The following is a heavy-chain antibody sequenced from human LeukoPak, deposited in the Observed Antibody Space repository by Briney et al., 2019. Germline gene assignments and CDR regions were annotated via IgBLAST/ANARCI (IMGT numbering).Heavy chain of an antibody. CDR2: IHSSGKT. V-gene: IGHV4-59*01. CDR3: ARDKYVYSSSSRSLDV. J-gene: IGHJ6*04. CDR1: GGSIISYY. Sequence: SETLSLTCTVSGGSIISYYWSWIRQSPQKGLEWIAYIHSSGKTNYNPSLKSRVTISVDTSKNQFSLKLSSVTAADTAVYYCARDKYVYSSSSRSLDVWGKGTTVTVSS. D-gene: IGHD6-6*01.